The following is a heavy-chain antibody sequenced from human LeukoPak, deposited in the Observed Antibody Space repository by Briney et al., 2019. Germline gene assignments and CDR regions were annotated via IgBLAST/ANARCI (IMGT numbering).Heavy chain of an antibody. CDR2: ISAYNGNT. Sequence: GASVKVSCKASGYTFTSYGISWVRQAPGQGLEWMGWISAYNGNTNYAQKLQGRVTMTTDTFTSTAYMGLRSLRSDDTAVYYCARDQGLRIAAAGGLDYWGQGTLVTVSS. CDR3: ARDQGLRIAAAGGLDY. V-gene: IGHV1-18*01. D-gene: IGHD6-13*01. J-gene: IGHJ4*02. CDR1: GYTFTSYG.